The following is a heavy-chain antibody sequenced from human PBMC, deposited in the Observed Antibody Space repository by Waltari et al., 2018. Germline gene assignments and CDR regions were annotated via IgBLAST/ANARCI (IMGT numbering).Heavy chain of an antibody. D-gene: IGHD3-10*01. V-gene: IGHV3-74*01. CDR1: GFRFSNYW. CDR3: ARLAPRTYRSPVPGRHYYYGMDV. J-gene: IGHJ6*02. Sequence: EEQLLESGGGLVQPGDSLRLSCAGSGFRFSNYWMNWVRPAPVKGLVWVARISDDETSISYADSVKGRFTISRDNAKNTVYLQMKRLRVEDTAVYYCARLAPRTYRSPVPGRHYYYGMDVWGQGTTVTVSS. CDR2: ISDDETSI.